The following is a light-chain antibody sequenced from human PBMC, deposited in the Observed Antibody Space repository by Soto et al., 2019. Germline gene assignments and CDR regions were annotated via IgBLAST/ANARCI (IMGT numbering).Light chain of an antibody. V-gene: IGKV3-11*01. CDR2: DAS. CDR3: QQHGQWPIT. J-gene: IGKJ5*01. Sequence: ENVLTQSPATLSLSPGERATLXXRASQSVGSYLAWYQQKPGQAPRXVIYDASNRATGIPARFSGSGSGTDFTLTISSLQPEDFATYYCQQHGQWPITFGQGTRLEIK. CDR1: QSVGSY.